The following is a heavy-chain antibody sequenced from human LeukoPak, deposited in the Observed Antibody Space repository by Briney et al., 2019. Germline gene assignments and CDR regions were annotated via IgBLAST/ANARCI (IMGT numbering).Heavy chain of an antibody. Sequence: GGSLRLSCAASGFTFSSYGMPWVRQAPGKGLEWVAVIWYDGSNKYYADSVKGRFTISRDNSKNTLYLQMNSLRAEDTAVYYCARDRYYDSSGYYSTSFDYWGQGTLVTVSS. V-gene: IGHV3-33*01. D-gene: IGHD3-22*01. CDR1: GFTFSSYG. J-gene: IGHJ4*02. CDR2: IWYDGSNK. CDR3: ARDRYYDSSGYYSTSFDY.